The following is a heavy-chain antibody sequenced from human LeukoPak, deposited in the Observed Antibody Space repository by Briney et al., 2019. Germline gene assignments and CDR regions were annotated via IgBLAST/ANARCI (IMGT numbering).Heavy chain of an antibody. J-gene: IGHJ5*02. Sequence: SVTVSCKASGGTFSSYAISWVRQAPGQGLEWMGRIIPTLGIANYAQKFQGRVTITADKSTSTAYMELSSLRSEDTAVYYCAPSPYSSSWYDWFDPWGQGTLVTVSS. CDR1: GGTFSSYA. V-gene: IGHV1-69*04. CDR3: APSPYSSSWYDWFDP. D-gene: IGHD6-13*01. CDR2: IIPTLGIA.